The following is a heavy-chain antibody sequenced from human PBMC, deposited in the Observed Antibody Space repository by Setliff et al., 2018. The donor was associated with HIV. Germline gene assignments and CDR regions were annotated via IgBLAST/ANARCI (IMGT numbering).Heavy chain of an antibody. J-gene: IGHJ4*02. CDR3: ARDDHGDPFDY. V-gene: IGHV1-2*02. Sequence: GASVKVSCKAPGYTFTGSFMHWVRQAPGQGLEWMGWINCNSGGTYYAQNFQGRVTMTRDTSINTAYMELSRLRSDDTAVYYCARDDHGDPFDYWGQGTLVTVSS. CDR2: INCNSGGT. D-gene: IGHD4-17*01. CDR1: GYTFTGSF.